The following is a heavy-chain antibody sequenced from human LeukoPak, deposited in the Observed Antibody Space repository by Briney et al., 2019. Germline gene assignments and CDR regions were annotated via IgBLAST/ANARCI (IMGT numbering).Heavy chain of an antibody. CDR1: GFTFSSHS. V-gene: IGHV3-21*01. CDR3: AREKNTLGATRPFDY. CDR2: ISSRSSYI. J-gene: IGHJ4*02. D-gene: IGHD1-26*01. Sequence: GGSLRLSCAGSGFTFSSHSMHWVRQAPGKGLEWVSSISSRSSYIYSADSVKGRFTISRDNAKNSLYLQMNSLRAEDTAVYYCAREKNTLGATRPFDYWGQGTLVTVSS.